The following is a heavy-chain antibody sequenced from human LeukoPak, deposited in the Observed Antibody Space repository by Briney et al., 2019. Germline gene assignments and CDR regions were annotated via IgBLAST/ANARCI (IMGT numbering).Heavy chain of an antibody. Sequence: GGSLRLSCAASGFTFSNAWMSWVRQAPGKGLEWVGRIKSKTDGGTTDYAAPVKGRFTISRDDSKNTLYLQMNSLRAEDAAVYYCAKAPLGRCTGVICYYFDYWGQGTLVTVSS. CDR2: IKSKTDGGTT. J-gene: IGHJ4*02. D-gene: IGHD2-15*01. CDR3: AKAPLGRCTGVICYYFDY. V-gene: IGHV3-15*01. CDR1: GFTFSNAW.